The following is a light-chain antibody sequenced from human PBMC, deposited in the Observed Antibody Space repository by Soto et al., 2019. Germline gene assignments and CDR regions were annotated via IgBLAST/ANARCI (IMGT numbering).Light chain of an antibody. V-gene: IGKV1-5*01. CDR3: QQYSTLWT. Sequence: DIQMTQSPSTLSASVGDRVTITCRASQNINTDLAWYQQKPEKVPNLLIYHASSLVTGLPTSFSGSGSGTEFTLTITSLQPDHFAAYSCQQYSTLWTFGQGTKVEIK. J-gene: IGKJ1*01. CDR1: QNINTD. CDR2: HAS.